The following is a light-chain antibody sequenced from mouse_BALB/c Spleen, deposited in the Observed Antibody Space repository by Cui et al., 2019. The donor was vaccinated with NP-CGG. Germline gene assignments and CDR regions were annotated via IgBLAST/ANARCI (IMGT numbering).Light chain of an antibody. CDR2: GTN. CDR3: ALWYSNHWV. V-gene: IGLV1*01. Sequence: QAVVTQESTLTISPSETVTLTCRSSTGAVTTSNYANWAQEKPDHLFTGLIGGTNNRAPGVPARFSGSLIGDKAALTISGAQTEDEAIYFCALWYSNHWVFGGGTKLTVL. CDR1: TGAVTTSNY. J-gene: IGLJ1*01.